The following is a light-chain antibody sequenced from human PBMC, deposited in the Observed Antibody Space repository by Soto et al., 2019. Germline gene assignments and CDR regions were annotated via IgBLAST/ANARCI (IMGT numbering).Light chain of an antibody. CDR1: GHDIGAYNY. V-gene: IGLV2-14*01. CDR2: EVT. CDR3: SSYTSTNHVV. Sequence: QSALTQPTSVSGSPGQSITISCTGNGHDIGAYNYVSWYQQHPGKAPKLVIYEVTKRPSGVSNRFSGSKSGNTASLTISGLQAEDETDYYCSSYTSTNHVVFGGGTKLTVL. J-gene: IGLJ2*01.